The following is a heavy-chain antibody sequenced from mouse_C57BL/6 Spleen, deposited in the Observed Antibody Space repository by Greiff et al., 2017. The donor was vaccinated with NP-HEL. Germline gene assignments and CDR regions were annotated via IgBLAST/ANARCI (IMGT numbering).Heavy chain of an antibody. CDR1: GFTFSDAW. CDR3: TRRGNYAFDY. CDR2: IRNKANNHAT. D-gene: IGHD2-1*01. V-gene: IGHV6-6*01. Sequence: EVMLVESGGGLVQPGGSMKLSCAASGFTFSDAWMDWVRQSPEKGLEWVAEIRNKANNHATYYAESVKGRFTISRDDSKSSVYLQMNSLRAEDTGIYYCTRRGNYAFDYWGQGTTLTVSS. J-gene: IGHJ2*01.